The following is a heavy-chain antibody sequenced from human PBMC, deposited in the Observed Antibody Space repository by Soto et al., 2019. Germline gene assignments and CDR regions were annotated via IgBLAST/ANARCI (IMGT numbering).Heavy chain of an antibody. D-gene: IGHD3-3*01. CDR3: AISRVADSSLDH. CDR2: ISYDSSEI. V-gene: IGHV3-30*01. CDR1: RFTFSNNA. Sequence: PVGSLRLSCVGSRFTFSNNAMHWVRQAPGKGLEWVAFISYDSSEIFYADSVKGRFTISRDNPENTLFLHMNSPRADDTAVYYCAISRVADSSLDHWGQGILVTVSS. J-gene: IGHJ4*01.